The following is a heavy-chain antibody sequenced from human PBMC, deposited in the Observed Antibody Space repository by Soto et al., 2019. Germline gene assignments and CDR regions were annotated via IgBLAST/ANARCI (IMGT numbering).Heavy chain of an antibody. D-gene: IGHD1-1*01. CDR3: AHRRNEDSNHYYYYYGMDV. CDR1: GFSLSTSGVG. J-gene: IGHJ6*02. V-gene: IGHV2-5*02. Sequence: QITLKESGPTLVKPTQTLTLTCTFSGFSLSTSGVGVGWIRQPPGKALEWLALIYWDDDKRYSPSLKSRLTITKDTSKNQVVLTMTNMDPVDTATYYCAHRRNEDSNHYYYYYGMDVWGQGTTVTVSS. CDR2: IYWDDDK.